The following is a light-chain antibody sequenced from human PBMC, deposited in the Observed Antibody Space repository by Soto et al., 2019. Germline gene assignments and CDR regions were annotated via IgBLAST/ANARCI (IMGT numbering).Light chain of an antibody. CDR1: QSVSNNY. CDR3: QQYGSATPYT. CDR2: GSS. Sequence: EVVLTQSPGTLSLSPGERATLSCRASQSVSNNYFAWYQQKPGQAPRLLIFGSSDRATGIPERFSGSGSGTDFTLTISRLEPEHFAVYYCQQYGSATPYTFGQGTKREIK. V-gene: IGKV3-20*01. J-gene: IGKJ2*01.